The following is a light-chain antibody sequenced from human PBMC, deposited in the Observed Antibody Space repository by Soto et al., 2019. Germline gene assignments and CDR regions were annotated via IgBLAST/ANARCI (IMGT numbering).Light chain of an antibody. V-gene: IGKV1-17*03. CDR1: QGISNY. J-gene: IGKJ5*01. Sequence: EIQMTQSPSALSASIGDRVTITCRASQGISNYLAWFQQKPGQVPRRLIYAASSMQSGVPSRFSGSGSGTEFTLTISSLQPEDFAAYYCLQHNSYPITFGQGTRLEI. CDR3: LQHNSYPIT. CDR2: AAS.